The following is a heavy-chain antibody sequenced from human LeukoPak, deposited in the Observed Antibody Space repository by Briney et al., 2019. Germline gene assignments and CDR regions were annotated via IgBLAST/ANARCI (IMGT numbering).Heavy chain of an antibody. CDR3: ARPRGGGPNNWYFDL. J-gene: IGHJ2*01. D-gene: IGHD2-15*01. CDR1: GFTFDDYG. V-gene: IGHV3-20*04. CDR2: INWNGGST. Sequence: GGSLRLSCAASGFTFDDYGMSWVRQAPGKGLEWVSGINWNGGSTGYADSVKGRFTISRDNAKNSLYLQMNSLRAEDTALYYCARPRGGGPNNWYFDLWGRGTLVTVSS.